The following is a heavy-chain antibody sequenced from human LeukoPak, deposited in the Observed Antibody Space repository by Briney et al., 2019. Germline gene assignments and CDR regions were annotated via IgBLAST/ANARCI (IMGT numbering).Heavy chain of an antibody. CDR1: GFTFSSYA. CDR2: ISGSGGST. J-gene: IGHJ6*02. Sequence: GGSLRLSCAASGFTFSSYAMSWVRQAPGKGLEWVSAISGSGGSTYYADSVKGRFTISRDNSKNTLYLQMNSLRAEDTAVYYCAKDRPPPDIVVVPAAMVGGDYYYYYGMDVWGQGTTVTVSS. V-gene: IGHV3-23*01. CDR3: AKDRPPPDIVVVPAAMVGGDYYYYYGMDV. D-gene: IGHD2-2*01.